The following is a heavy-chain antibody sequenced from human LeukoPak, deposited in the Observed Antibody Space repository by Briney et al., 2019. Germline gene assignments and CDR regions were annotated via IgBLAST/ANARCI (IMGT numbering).Heavy chain of an antibody. D-gene: IGHD1-1*01. CDR3: ARDPRQYYFDY. CDR2: ISSSSSYI. V-gene: IGHV3-21*01. CDR1: GFTFRSYS. J-gene: IGHJ4*02. Sequence: GVSLRLSCAASGFTFRSYSMNWVRQARGKGLEWVSSISSSSSYIYYADSVKGRFTISRDNAKNSLYLQMNSLRAEDTAVYYCARDPRQYYFDYWGQGTLVTVSS.